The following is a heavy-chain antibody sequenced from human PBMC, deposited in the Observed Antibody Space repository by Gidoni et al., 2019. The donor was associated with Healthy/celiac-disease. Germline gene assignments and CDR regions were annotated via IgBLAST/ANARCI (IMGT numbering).Heavy chain of an antibody. V-gene: IGHV3-33*01. D-gene: IGHD5-12*01. Sequence: QVQLVESGGGVVQPGRSLRLSCAASGFPFSSYGMHWVRQAPGKGLEWVAVIWYDGSNKYYADSLKGRFTISRDNSKNTLYLQMNSLRAEDTALYYCARDPMATSPQIDYWGQGTLVTVSS. CDR2: IWYDGSNK. CDR3: ARDPMATSPQIDY. J-gene: IGHJ4*02. CDR1: GFPFSSYG.